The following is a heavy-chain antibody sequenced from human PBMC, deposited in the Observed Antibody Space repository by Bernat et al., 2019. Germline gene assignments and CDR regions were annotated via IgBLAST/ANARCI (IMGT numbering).Heavy chain of an antibody. V-gene: IGHV4-31*03. CDR1: GGSISSGGYY. CDR3: ARGDYSESSGYYSTSYYYKAMDV. CDR2: IYNSGKT. Sequence: QVQLQESGPGLVKPSQTLSLTCTVSGGSISSGGYYWSWIRQHPGKGLEWIGYIYNSGKTYYNPSLKSRLTISVDRSRNQFSLDLSSVTAADTAVYYCARGDYSESSGYYSTSYYYKAMDVWGQGTTVIVSS. J-gene: IGHJ6*02. D-gene: IGHD3-22*01.